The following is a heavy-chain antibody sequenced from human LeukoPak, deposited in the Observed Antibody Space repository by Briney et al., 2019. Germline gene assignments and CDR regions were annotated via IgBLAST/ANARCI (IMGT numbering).Heavy chain of an antibody. V-gene: IGHV3-7*04. Sequence: GGSLRLSCVTSGFNFSDSRMTWVRQAPGKGLQWVANVNRDGTEKHFLDSVDGRFTISRDNAKKSLYLQMSSLRPQDTAVYFCVRGDWYFESWGQGTLVTVSS. CDR1: GFNFSDSR. CDR2: VNRDGTEK. CDR3: VRGDWYFES. D-gene: IGHD2-21*01. J-gene: IGHJ4*02.